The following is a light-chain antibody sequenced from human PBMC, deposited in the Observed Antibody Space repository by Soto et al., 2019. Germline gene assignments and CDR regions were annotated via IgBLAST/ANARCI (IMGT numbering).Light chain of an antibody. Sequence: DIQMTQSPSSLSASVGDRVTITCRAGQSISSYLNWYQQKPGKAPKLLIYAASSLQSGVPSRFSGSGSGTDFTLTISSLQPEDFATYYCQQSYSTPPGFGQGTKLEIK. V-gene: IGKV1-39*01. J-gene: IGKJ2*01. CDR2: AAS. CDR1: QSISSY. CDR3: QQSYSTPPG.